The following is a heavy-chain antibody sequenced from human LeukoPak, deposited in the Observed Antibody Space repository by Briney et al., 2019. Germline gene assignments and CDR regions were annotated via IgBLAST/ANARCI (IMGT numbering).Heavy chain of an antibody. CDR1: GFTFSGYG. CDR2: ISYDGSNK. CDR3: AKAYDYGAHTVNFDY. J-gene: IGHJ4*02. D-gene: IGHD4-17*01. Sequence: GGSLRLSCAASGFTFSGYGMHWVRQAPGKGLEWVAVISYDGSNKFYPDSVKGRFTISRDNSKNTLYLQMNSLRAEDTAVYYCAKAYDYGAHTVNFDYWGQGTLVTVSS. V-gene: IGHV3-30*18.